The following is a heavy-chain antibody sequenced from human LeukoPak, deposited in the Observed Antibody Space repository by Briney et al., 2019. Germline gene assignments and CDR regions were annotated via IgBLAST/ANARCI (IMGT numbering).Heavy chain of an antibody. D-gene: IGHD1-20*01. CDR1: GFTVSSTY. Sequence: GGSLRLSCAASGFTVSSTYMSWLRQAPGKGREWVSLIYTGGTTYYADSVKGRFTISRDNSENTLYLQMDSLRAEDTAVNYCARGITGSNNWFDPWGQGTLVTVSS. J-gene: IGHJ5*02. CDR3: ARGITGSNNWFDP. CDR2: IYTGGTT. V-gene: IGHV3-53*01.